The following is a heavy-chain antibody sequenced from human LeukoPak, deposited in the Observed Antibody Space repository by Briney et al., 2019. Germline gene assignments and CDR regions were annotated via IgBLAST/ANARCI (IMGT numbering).Heavy chain of an antibody. V-gene: IGHV1-18*01. Sequence: ASVKVSCKASGYTFTSYGISWMRQAPGQGLEWVGWISAYNGNTNYAQKLQGRVTMTTDTSTTTAYMELRSLRSDDTAVYYCARDREYYYDSSGYPDYWGQGTLVTVSS. J-gene: IGHJ4*02. CDR3: ARDREYYYDSSGYPDY. CDR2: ISAYNGNT. CDR1: GYTFTSYG. D-gene: IGHD3-22*01.